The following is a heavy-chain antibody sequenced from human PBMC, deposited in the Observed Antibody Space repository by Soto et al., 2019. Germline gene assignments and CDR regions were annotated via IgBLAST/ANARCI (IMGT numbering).Heavy chain of an antibody. V-gene: IGHV3-23*01. D-gene: IGHD1-26*01. Sequence: EVQLLESGGGLVQPGGSLRLSCAASGFAFTTYAMTWVRQAPGKGLEWVSAISGGGYTFYADSVKGRFTISRDSSKNTLYMQMNNLRAEDTAVYYCAKDRGGSLGYGMDVWGQGTTVTVSS. CDR3: AKDRGGSLGYGMDV. CDR1: GFAFTTYA. CDR2: ISGGGYT. J-gene: IGHJ6*02.